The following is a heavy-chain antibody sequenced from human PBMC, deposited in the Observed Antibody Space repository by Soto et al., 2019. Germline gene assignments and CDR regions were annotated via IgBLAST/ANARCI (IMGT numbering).Heavy chain of an antibody. J-gene: IGHJ4*02. Sequence: PSETLSLTCTVSGGSISGYYWTWIRQPPGKGLEWIGYIYYSGNADYNPSLKSRVTISVDTSKNQFSLNLSSVTAADTAVYYCARAQTDWSTSYFDSWGQGTLVTVSS. CDR3: ARAQTDWSTSYFDS. CDR1: GGSISGYY. CDR2: IYYSGNA. D-gene: IGHD3-9*01. V-gene: IGHV4-59*01.